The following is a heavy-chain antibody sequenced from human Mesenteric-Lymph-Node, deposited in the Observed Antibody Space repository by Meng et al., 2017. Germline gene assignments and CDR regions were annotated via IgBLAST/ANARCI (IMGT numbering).Heavy chain of an antibody. CDR2: IIPIFGTA. CDR3: ARSGTSGWGKDY. Sequence: SVKVSCKASGGTFSSYAISWVRQAPGQGLEWMGGIIPIFGTANYAQKFQGRVTITADKSTSTAYMELSSLRSEDTAVYYCARSGTSGWGKDYWGQGTLVTVSS. J-gene: IGHJ4*02. D-gene: IGHD6-19*01. CDR1: GGTFSSYA. V-gene: IGHV1-69*06.